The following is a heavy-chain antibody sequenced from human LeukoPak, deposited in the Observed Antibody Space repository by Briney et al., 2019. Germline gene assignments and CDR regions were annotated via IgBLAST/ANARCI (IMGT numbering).Heavy chain of an antibody. V-gene: IGHV4-59*11. CDR1: GGSLSGHY. CDR3: ARLLDNDISGDPDTFDV. J-gene: IGHJ3*01. CDR2: VSYTGRT. D-gene: IGHD3-22*01. Sequence: PSETLSLTCTVSGGSLSGHYWSWIRQPPGKRLEWIGYVSYTGRTKYNPSLQSRVTISIDTSTSQFSLKLPSVTSADTAVYSCARLLDNDISGDPDTFDVWGQGTTVIVSS.